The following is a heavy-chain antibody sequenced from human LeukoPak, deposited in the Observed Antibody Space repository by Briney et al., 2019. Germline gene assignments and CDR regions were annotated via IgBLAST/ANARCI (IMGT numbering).Heavy chain of an antibody. CDR3: AKGDDIGKHPTRAYYFDI. CDR1: GFTFSNYW. V-gene: IGHV3-23*01. D-gene: IGHD5-24*01. J-gene: IGHJ4*02. Sequence: PGGSLRLSCAASGFTFSNYWLNWVRQAPGKGLEWVSTTGLESVHTLCADSVQGRFTVSRDNSRNTLDLQMDNLKVDDTAVYYCAKGDDIGKHPTRAYYFDIWGQGTLVTVSS. CDR2: TGLESVHT.